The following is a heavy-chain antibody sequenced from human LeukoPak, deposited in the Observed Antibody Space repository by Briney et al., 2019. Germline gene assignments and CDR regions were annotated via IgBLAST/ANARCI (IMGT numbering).Heavy chain of an antibody. Sequence: GGSLRLSCAASGFTFSSYAMSWVRQAPGTGLEWVSLISGSGGTTYYADSVKGRFTIFRDNSKNTLYLQMNSLRAEDTAVYYCAKEDKYGTYRYNLFDYWGQGTLVTVSS. CDR2: ISGSGGTT. D-gene: IGHD3-16*02. CDR1: GFTFSSYA. CDR3: AKEDKYGTYRYNLFDY. V-gene: IGHV3-23*01. J-gene: IGHJ4*02.